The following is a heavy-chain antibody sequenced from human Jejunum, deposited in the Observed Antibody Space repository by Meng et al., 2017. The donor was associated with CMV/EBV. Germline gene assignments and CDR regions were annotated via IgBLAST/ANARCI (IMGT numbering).Heavy chain of an antibody. Sequence: VSGASVNSRDFYWSWIRQPPGGGLEWIGYVDYTGGANYNSSLESRVVISVDISKNQISLELHTVTAADTAVYFCARDSLSGGSNFWGQGTLVTVSS. D-gene: IGHD3-16*01. CDR1: GASVNSRDFY. CDR3: ARDSLSGGSNF. CDR2: VDYTGGA. V-gene: IGHV4-61*08. J-gene: IGHJ4*02.